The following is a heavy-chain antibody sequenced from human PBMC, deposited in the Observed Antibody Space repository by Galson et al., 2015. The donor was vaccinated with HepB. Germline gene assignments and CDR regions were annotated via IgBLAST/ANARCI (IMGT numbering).Heavy chain of an antibody. V-gene: IGHV1-69*13. J-gene: IGHJ3*02. D-gene: IGHD5-18*01. CDR1: GGSFSSHA. Sequence: SVKVSCKASGGSFSSHAISWVRQAPGQGLQWMGGIIPVFGTANYAQNLQGRVTFTADESTSTAFMELSSLRSEDTAVYYCARVFRGYSYGPHDAFDIWGQGTMVTVSS. CDR2: IIPVFGTA. CDR3: ARVFRGYSYGPHDAFDI.